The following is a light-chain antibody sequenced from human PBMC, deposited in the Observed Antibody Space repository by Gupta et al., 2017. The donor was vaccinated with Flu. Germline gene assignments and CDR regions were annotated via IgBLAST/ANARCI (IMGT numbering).Light chain of an antibody. J-gene: IGKJ2*01. CDR1: QSVGTA. CDR3: QHRGNWPPGAT. CDR2: DVS. Sequence: TLSVSPGERATLSCRASQSVGTALAWYQHKPGQAPRLLVYDVSSRATGTPARFTGSGFGTDFTLTVSSLESEDSAVYYCQHRGNWPPGATFGQGTKLEI. V-gene: IGKV3-11*01.